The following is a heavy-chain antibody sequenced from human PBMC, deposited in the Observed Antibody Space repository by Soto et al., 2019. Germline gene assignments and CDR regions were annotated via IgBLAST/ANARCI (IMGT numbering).Heavy chain of an antibody. CDR1: GGSISSNNW. CDR3: ARDQGSHPGD. D-gene: IGHD6-13*01. CDR2: IYHSGST. Sequence: QVQLQESGPGLVRPSGTLSLTCAVSGGSISSNNWWSWVRQPPGKGLEWIGEIYHSGSTNYNPSLESRVTMSVVPSQNLFSLTLNSVTAADTAFYYCARDQGSHPGDWGQGTLVSVSS. J-gene: IGHJ4*02. V-gene: IGHV4-4*02.